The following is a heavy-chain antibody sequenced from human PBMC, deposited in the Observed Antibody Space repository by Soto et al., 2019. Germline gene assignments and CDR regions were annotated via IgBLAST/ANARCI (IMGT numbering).Heavy chain of an antibody. CDR2: IYYSGST. D-gene: IGHD6-13*01. V-gene: IGHV4-31*03. CDR1: GGSISSGGYY. J-gene: IGHJ6*02. CDR3: ASDSNEQQLGGPYYYYYGMDV. Sequence: PSETLSLTCTVSGGSISSGGYYWSWIRQHPGKGLEWIGYIYYSGSTYYNPSLKSRVTISVDTSKNQFSLKLSSVTAADTAVYYCASDSNEQQLGGPYYYYYGMDVWGQGTTVTVSS.